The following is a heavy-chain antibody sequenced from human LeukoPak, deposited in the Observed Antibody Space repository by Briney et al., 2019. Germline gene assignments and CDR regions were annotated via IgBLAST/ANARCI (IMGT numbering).Heavy chain of an antibody. CDR1: GYTFTSYG. J-gene: IGHJ4*02. V-gene: IGHV1-18*01. Sequence: ASVKVSCKASGYTFTSYGISWVRQALGQGLEWMGWISAYNGNTNYAQKLQGRVTMTTDTSTSTAYMELRSLRSDDTAVYYCAGSLGYCTSNVCYLKYWGQGTLVTVSS. CDR3: AGSLGYCTSNVCYLKY. CDR2: ISAYNGNT. D-gene: IGHD2-8*01.